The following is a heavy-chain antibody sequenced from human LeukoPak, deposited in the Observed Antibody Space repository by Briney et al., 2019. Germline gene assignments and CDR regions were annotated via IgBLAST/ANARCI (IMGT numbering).Heavy chain of an antibody. D-gene: IGHD2-15*01. Sequence: GRSLRLSCAASGFTFSSYGMHWVRQAPGKGLEWVAVISYDGSNKYYADSVKGRFTISRDNSKNTLYLQMNSLRAEDTAVYYCAKDASRYCSGGSRYYYGMDVWGKGTTVTVSS. J-gene: IGHJ6*04. CDR1: GFTFSSYG. CDR2: ISYDGSNK. CDR3: AKDASRYCSGGSRYYYGMDV. V-gene: IGHV3-30*18.